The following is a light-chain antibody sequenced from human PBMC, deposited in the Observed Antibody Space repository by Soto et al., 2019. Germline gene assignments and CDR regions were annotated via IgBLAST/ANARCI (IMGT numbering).Light chain of an antibody. J-gene: IGKJ1*01. CDR2: KAS. V-gene: IGKV1-5*03. CDR1: RSLSGW. Sequence: DIQMTQSPSTLSASVGDRVIITCRASRSLSGWLAWYQQKPGRAPKLLIYKASNLQSGVPSRFSGSGSGTEFTLTISSLQPDDFATYYCQQYNSYSTFGQGTKVEIK. CDR3: QQYNSYST.